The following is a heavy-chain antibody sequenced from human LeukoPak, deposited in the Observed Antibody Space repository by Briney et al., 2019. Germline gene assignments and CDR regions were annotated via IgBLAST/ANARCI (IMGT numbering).Heavy chain of an antibody. J-gene: IGHJ4*02. D-gene: IGHD5-18*01. V-gene: IGHV3-33*01. CDR1: GFTLSNFG. CDR3: AAHEGTPMVLF. Sequence: GGSLRLSCATSGFTLSNFGMHGVRQAPGKGLEWVAIIWSDGSKKYYADSVKGRFTISRDNSKNTVYLQMNSLRVEDTAVYYCAAHEGTPMVLFWGQGTLVTVSS. CDR2: IWSDGSKK.